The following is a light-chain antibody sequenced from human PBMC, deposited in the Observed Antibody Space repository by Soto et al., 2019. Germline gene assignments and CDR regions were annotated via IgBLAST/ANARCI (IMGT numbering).Light chain of an antibody. CDR1: QSISTF. J-gene: IGKJ1*01. CDR3: QQSYSSPRT. V-gene: IGKV1-39*01. CDR2: AIS. Sequence: DIEMTQSPSSLSAFVGDRVTITCRASQSISTFLSWYQQKPGKAPKLLIYAISTLHSGVPSRFSASGSGTEFTRTISSLQPEDFAIYYCQQSYSSPRTFGQGTKVEI.